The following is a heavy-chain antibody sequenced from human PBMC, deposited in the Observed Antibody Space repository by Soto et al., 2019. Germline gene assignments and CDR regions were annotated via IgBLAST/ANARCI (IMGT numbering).Heavy chain of an antibody. CDR1: GFTFDDYA. J-gene: IGHJ4*02. V-gene: IGHV3-9*01. Sequence: GGSLRLSCAASGFTFDDYAMHWVRQAPGKGLEWVSGITCNIDAVGYADSVKGRFTISRDIAKNSLYLQMNSLRSEDTALYYCTKAALERATNQEFDYWGQGTMVPVSS. CDR2: ITCNIDAV. CDR3: TKAALERATNQEFDY. D-gene: IGHD5-12*01.